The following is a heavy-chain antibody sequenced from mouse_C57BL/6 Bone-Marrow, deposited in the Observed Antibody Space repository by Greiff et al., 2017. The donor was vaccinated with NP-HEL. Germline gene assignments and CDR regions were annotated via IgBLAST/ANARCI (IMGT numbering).Heavy chain of an antibody. CDR3: ARGCYDGYEGY. CDR1: GYTFTDYY. J-gene: IGHJ2*01. D-gene: IGHD2-3*01. CDR2: IYPGSGNT. V-gene: IGHV1-76*01. Sequence: VQRVESGAELVRPGASVKLSCKASGYTFTDYYINWVKQRPGQGLEWIARIYPGSGNTYYNEKFKGKATLTAEKSSSTACMQLSSLTSEDSAVYFCARGCYDGYEGYWGQGTTLTVSS.